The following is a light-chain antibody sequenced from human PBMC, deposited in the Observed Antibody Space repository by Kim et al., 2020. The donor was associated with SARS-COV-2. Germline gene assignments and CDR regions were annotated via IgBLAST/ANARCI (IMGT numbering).Light chain of an antibody. CDR2: GKN. CDR3: NSRDSSGHLNYV. CDR1: SLRSYY. Sequence: SSELTQDPAVSVALGQTVRITCQGDSLRSYYASWYQQKPGQAPVLVIYGKNNRPSGIPDRFSGSSSGNTASLTITGAQAEAEADYYCNSRDSSGHLNYVF. J-gene: IGLJ1*01. V-gene: IGLV3-19*01.